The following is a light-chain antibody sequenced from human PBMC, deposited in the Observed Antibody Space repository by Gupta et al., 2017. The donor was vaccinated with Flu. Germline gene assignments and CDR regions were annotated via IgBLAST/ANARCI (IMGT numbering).Light chain of an antibody. CDR1: QGIRND. V-gene: IGKV1-17*01. Sequence: PSSLSACVGDRVTSTGRASQGIRNDLGWQKQKPGKAPKRLNYAASSLQSGVPSRFSGSGSGIEFTLTISGLQPVEFSTYYWRQHNSYPWTFGQGTKVEIK. J-gene: IGKJ1*01. CDR2: AAS. CDR3: RQHNSYPWT.